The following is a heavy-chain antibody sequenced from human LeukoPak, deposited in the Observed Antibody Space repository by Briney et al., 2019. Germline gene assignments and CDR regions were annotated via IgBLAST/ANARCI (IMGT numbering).Heavy chain of an antibody. J-gene: IGHJ3*02. D-gene: IGHD1-26*01. Sequence: GGSLRLSCAASGFTFLTSWMSWVRQAPGRGLEWVANIKEDGSEKYYVDSVKGRFTISRDNAKNSLYLQMSSLRAEDTAVYYCAREGAVAHAFDIWGQGTMVTVSS. CDR3: AREGAVAHAFDI. CDR1: GFTFLTSW. CDR2: IKEDGSEK. V-gene: IGHV3-7*03.